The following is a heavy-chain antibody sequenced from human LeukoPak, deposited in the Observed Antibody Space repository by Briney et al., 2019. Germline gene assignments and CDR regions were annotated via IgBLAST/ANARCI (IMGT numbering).Heavy chain of an antibody. CDR3: ARDDGDYYFDY. J-gene: IGHJ4*02. CDR1: GGSINSYY. D-gene: IGHD4-17*01. V-gene: IGHV4-59*01. CDR2: IYYSGST. Sequence: PSETLSLTCTVSGGSINSYYWSWIRQPPGKGLEWIGYIYYSGSTNYNPSLKSRVTISVDTSKNQFSLKLSSVTAADTAVYYCARDDGDYYFDYWGQGTLVTVSS.